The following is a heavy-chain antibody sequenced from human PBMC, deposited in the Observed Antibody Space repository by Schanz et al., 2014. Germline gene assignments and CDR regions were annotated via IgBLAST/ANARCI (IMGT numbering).Heavy chain of an antibody. V-gene: IGHV3-66*01. J-gene: IGHJ3*01. CDR3: VRDAGRDGYNLAFDV. Sequence: EVQVVESGGGLVQPGGSLRLSCAASGFTVSNSYINWVRQAPGKGLEWVSVLYTGGSTFYAESVRGRFFISRDSSKNTLFLHMNSLRAEDTAVYYCVRDAGRDGYNLAFDVWGQGTLVTVSS. CDR1: GFTVSNSY. D-gene: IGHD1-1*01. CDR2: LYTGGST.